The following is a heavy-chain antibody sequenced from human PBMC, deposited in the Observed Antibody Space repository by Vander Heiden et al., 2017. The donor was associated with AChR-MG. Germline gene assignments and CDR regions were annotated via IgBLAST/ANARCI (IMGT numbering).Heavy chain of an antibody. D-gene: IGHD3-10*01. CDR1: GGSFSSYA. J-gene: IGHJ4*02. CDR2: INPIFGQE. CDR3: ARGNLLRDYYGAWNAGPFDY. V-gene: IGHV1-69*01. Sequence: QVQLVQSGAEVKKPGSSVKVSCKASGGSFSSYAISWVRQAHGQGLEWMRGINPIFGQENYAQNSEGRVTMTANESTSTAYMERSRMRSEETALYYCARGNLLRDYYGAWNAGPFDYWGQGTLVTVSS.